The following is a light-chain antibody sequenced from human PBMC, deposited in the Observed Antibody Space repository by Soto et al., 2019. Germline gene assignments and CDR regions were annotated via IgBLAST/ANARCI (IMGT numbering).Light chain of an antibody. CDR2: GAS. CDR1: QSVSSN. J-gene: IGKJ4*01. Sequence: EVVMTQSPATLSVSPGERATLSCRASQSVSSNLAWYQQKPGQAPRLLIYGASTRATGSPARFSGSGSGTDFTLTISSLHSEDFAVYYCQQYTNWPPLTFGGGTKVEIK. V-gene: IGKV3-15*01. CDR3: QQYTNWPPLT.